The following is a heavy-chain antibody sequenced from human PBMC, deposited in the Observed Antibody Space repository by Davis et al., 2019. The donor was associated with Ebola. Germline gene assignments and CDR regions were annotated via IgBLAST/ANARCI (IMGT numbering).Heavy chain of an antibody. D-gene: IGHD3-22*01. CDR1: GGSISSANY. CDR2: IFQSGTN. CDR3: ARVSYDTSGYSCDH. V-gene: IGHV4-4*02. Sequence: PGGSLRLSCAVSGGSISSANYWTLARQPPGKGLEWLGEIFQSGTNNYHPSLKCRLTISIDKAKNQFYLSLSSVTAADTAMYYCARVSYDTSGYSCDHWGQGTLVTVSS. J-gene: IGHJ5*02.